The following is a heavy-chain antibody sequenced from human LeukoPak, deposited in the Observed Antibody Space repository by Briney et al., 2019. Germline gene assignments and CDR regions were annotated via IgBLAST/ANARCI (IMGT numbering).Heavy chain of an antibody. Sequence: ASVKVSCKASGFTFTDYYLHLVRQAPGRGLEWMGRIILNGGATNYAQKFQGRVTLTRDTSISTAYMELSRQTSDDTAVYYCATDGGNHNFNYWGQGTLVTVSS. D-gene: IGHD1-14*01. V-gene: IGHV1-2*06. J-gene: IGHJ4*02. CDR1: GFTFTDYY. CDR3: ATDGGNHNFNY. CDR2: IILNGGAT.